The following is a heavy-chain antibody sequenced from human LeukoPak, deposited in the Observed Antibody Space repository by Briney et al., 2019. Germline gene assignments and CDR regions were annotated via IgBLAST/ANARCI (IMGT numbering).Heavy chain of an antibody. J-gene: IGHJ4*02. Sequence: GGSLRLSCAASGFTFISYWMSWVRQAPGKGLEWVANIKQDGSEKYYVDSVKGRFTISRDNAKNSLYLQMNSLRAEDTAVYYCAREGSSIVYYYDSSGYYFDYWGQGTLVTVSS. D-gene: IGHD3-22*01. CDR3: AREGSSIVYYYDSSGYYFDY. CDR1: GFTFISYW. CDR2: IKQDGSEK. V-gene: IGHV3-7*01.